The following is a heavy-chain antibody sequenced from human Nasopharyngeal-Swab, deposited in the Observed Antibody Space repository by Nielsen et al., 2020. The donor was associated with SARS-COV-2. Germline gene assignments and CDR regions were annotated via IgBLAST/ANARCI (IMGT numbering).Heavy chain of an antibody. CDR3: AKVSWEWELLRWYFDY. V-gene: IGHV3-23*01. CDR1: GFTFSSYA. Sequence: GESLKISCAASGFTFSSYAMSWVRQAPGKGLEWVSAISGSGGSTYYADSVKGRFTISRDNSKNTLYPQMNSLRAEDTAVYYCAKVSWEWELLRWYFDYWGQGTLVTVSS. J-gene: IGHJ4*02. CDR2: ISGSGGST. D-gene: IGHD1-26*01.